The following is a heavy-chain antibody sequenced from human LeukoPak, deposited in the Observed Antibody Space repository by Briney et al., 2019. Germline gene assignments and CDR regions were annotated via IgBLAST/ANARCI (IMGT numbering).Heavy chain of an antibody. CDR1: GFTFSSYS. V-gene: IGHV3-21*01. J-gene: IGHJ3*02. CDR2: ISSSSSYI. Sequence: GGSLRLSCAASGFTFSSYSVNWVRQAPGKGLEWVSSISSSSSYIYYADSVKGRFTISRDNAKNSLYLQMNSLRAEDTAVYYCARDRRFGESYDAFDIWGQGTMVTVSS. D-gene: IGHD3-10*01. CDR3: ARDRRFGESYDAFDI.